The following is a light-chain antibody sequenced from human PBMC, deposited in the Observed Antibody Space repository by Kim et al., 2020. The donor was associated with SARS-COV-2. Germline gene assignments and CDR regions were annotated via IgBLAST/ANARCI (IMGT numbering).Light chain of an antibody. J-gene: IGKJ2*03. CDR2: GAS. CDR3: QQYGSSPLYS. V-gene: IGKV3-20*01. Sequence: DRDSLSCRASQSVSSSYLAWYQQKPGQAPRLLIYGASSRATGIPDRFSCSGSGTDFTLTISRLEPEDFSVYYCQQYGSSPLYSFGQGTKLEI. CDR1: QSVSSSY.